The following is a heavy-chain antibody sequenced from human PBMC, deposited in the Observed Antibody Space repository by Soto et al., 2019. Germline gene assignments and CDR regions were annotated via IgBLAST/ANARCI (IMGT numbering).Heavy chain of an antibody. CDR2: INHSGST. Sequence: SETLSLTCAVYGGSFSGYYWSWIRQPPGKGLEWIGEINHSGSTNYNPSLKSRVTISVDTSKNQFSLKLSSVTAADTAVYYCARARGRTWNQYLQPYDTTLFYFDYWGQGTLVTVSS. J-gene: IGHJ4*02. CDR1: GGSFSGYY. V-gene: IGHV4-34*01. D-gene: IGHD1-1*01. CDR3: ARARGRTWNQYLQPYDTTLFYFDY.